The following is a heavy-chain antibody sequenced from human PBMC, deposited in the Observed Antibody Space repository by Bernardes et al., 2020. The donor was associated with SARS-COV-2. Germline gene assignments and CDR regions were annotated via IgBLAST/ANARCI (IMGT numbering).Heavy chain of an antibody. J-gene: IGHJ6*02. V-gene: IGHV5-51*01. CDR3: ARQGGTSFYYYYGMDV. D-gene: IGHD2-2*01. CDR2: IYPGDSDT. Sequence: GESLKISCKGSGYSFTSYWIGWVRQMPGKGLEWMGIIYPGDSDTRYSPSFQGQVTISADKSISTAYLQWSSLKASDTAMYYCARQGGTSFYYYYGMDVWGQGTTVTVSS. CDR1: GYSFTSYW.